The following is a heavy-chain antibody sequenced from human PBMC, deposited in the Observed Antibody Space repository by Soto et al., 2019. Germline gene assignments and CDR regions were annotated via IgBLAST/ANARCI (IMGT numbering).Heavy chain of an antibody. CDR3: ATESGSTYGYFDH. Sequence: PSETLSLTCTVSGGSVTSDEDYWTWIRQSPGKGLEWIEYISNSGSTGYNPSLKTRLSMSVDRSKNQFTLRLTSVTAADTAVYFCATESGSTYGYFDHWGQGTQVTVSS. CDR1: GGSVTSDEDY. J-gene: IGHJ4*02. V-gene: IGHV4-30-4*01. CDR2: ISNSGST. D-gene: IGHD5-18*01.